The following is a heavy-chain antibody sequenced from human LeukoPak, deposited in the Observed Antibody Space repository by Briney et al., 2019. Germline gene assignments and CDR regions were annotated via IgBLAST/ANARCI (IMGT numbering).Heavy chain of an antibody. CDR2: IYHSGST. J-gene: IGHJ4*02. CDR1: GYSISSGNY. V-gene: IGHV4-38-2*02. CDR3: ARGHSDRFPPYMDY. D-gene: IGHD2-21*01. Sequence: SETLSLTSTVSGYSISSGNYWGWIRQSPGKGLEWVGTIYHSGSTYYNPSLKSRVTISVDTSKNQISLRLSSVTAADTAIYYCARGHSDRFPPYMDYWGQGILVIVSS.